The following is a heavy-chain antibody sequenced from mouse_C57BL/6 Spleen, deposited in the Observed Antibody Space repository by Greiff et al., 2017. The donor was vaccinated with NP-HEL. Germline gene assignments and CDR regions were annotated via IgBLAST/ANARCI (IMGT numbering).Heavy chain of an antibody. J-gene: IGHJ2*01. CDR1: GYTFTSYW. CDR3: ARKGDYYGRGNYFDY. V-gene: IGHV1-69*01. CDR2: IDPSDSYT. Sequence: VQLQQPGAELVMPGASVKLSCKASGYTFTSYWMHWVKQRPGQGLEWIGEIDPSDSYTNYNQKFKGKSTLTVDKSSSTAYMQLSSLTSEDSAVYYCARKGDYYGRGNYFDYWGQGTTLTVSS. D-gene: IGHD1-1*01.